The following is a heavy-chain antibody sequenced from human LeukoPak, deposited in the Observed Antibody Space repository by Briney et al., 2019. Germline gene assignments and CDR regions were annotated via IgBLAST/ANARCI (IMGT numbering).Heavy chain of an antibody. J-gene: IGHJ2*01. CDR2: INPNSGDT. CDR1: GYTFTGHY. V-gene: IGHV1-2*02. CDR3: ARDVYTSGWRYFDL. Sequence: ASVRVSCKASGYTFTGHYMHWVRQAPGQGPEWMAWINPNSGDTNYAQKFQGGVTLTRDASIGTAYMEMNRLTYDDTAIYYCARDVYTSGWRYFDLWGHGTLVTVSS. D-gene: IGHD6-19*01.